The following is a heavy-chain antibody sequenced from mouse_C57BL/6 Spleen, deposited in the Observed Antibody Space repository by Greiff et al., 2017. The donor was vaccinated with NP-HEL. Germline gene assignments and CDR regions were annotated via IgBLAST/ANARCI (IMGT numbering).Heavy chain of an antibody. Sequence: VQLQQSGAELVRPGASVTLSCKASGYTFTDYEMHWVKQTPVHGLEWIGAIDPETGGTAYNQKFKGKATLTADKSSSTAYMELRSLTSEDSAVYYCTRSGYDYGGNFDYWGQGTTLTVSS. J-gene: IGHJ2*01. CDR2: IDPETGGT. V-gene: IGHV1-15*01. D-gene: IGHD2-4*01. CDR3: TRSGYDYGGNFDY. CDR1: GYTFTDYE.